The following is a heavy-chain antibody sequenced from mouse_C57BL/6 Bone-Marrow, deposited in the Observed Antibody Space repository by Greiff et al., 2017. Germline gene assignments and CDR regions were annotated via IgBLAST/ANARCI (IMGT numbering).Heavy chain of an antibody. CDR1: GFTFSSYA. V-gene: IGHV5-4*01. J-gene: IGHJ4*01. Sequence: EVQLKESGGGLVKPGGSLKLSCAASGFTFSSYAMSWVRQTPEKRLEWVATISDGGSYTYYPDNVKGRFTISRDNAKNNLYLQMSHLKSEDTAMYYCARDHMVTTRGYAMDYWGQGTSVTVSS. CDR3: ARDHMVTTRGYAMDY. CDR2: ISDGGSYT. D-gene: IGHD2-2*01.